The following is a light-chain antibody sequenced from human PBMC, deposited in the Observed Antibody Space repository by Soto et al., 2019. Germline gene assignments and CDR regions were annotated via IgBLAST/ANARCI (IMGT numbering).Light chain of an antibody. CDR2: AAS. V-gene: IGKV1-9*01. Sequence: IQLTQSPSSLSASVGDRVTITCRASQGISSYLAWYQQKPGKAPKLLIYAASTLQSGVPSRFSGSGSGTDFTLTISSLQPEDFATYYCQQLNSYLMYTFGQGTNLEIK. CDR3: QQLNSYLMYT. CDR1: QGISSY. J-gene: IGKJ2*01.